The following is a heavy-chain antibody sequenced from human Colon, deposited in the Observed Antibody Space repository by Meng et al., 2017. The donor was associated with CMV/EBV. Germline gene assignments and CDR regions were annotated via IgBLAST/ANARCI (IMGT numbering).Heavy chain of an antibody. CDR1: GFTVSSNY. D-gene: IGHD3-16*01. J-gene: IGHJ3*01. V-gene: IGHV3-53*01. Sequence: GRLVGPGGGLIQPGGSLRLSCTASGFTVSSNYMSWVRQAPGKGLEWVSVIYSGGTTYYADSVKGRFGISRDNSKNTMYLQMNNLRVEDAALYYCARAHSGSYGDSFDVWGQGTMVTVSS. CDR2: IYSGGTT. CDR3: ARAHSGSYGDSFDV.